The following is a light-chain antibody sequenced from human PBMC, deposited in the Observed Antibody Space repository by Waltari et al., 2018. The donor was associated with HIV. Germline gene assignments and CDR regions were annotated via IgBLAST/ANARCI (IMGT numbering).Light chain of an antibody. Sequence: NFMLTQPHSVSESPGKTVTISCTRSSGSIASNYVQWYQQRPGSYPSTVVYEDNQRPTWVPEQFSGAIDCSSNSASLTISGLKTEDEAGYYCQSYDSNTLWVFGGGTKLTVL. CDR3: QSYDSNTLWV. CDR1: SGSIASNY. V-gene: IGLV6-57*01. J-gene: IGLJ3*02. CDR2: EDN.